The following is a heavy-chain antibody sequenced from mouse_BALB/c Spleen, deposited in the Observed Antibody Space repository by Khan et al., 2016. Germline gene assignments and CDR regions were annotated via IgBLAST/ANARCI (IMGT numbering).Heavy chain of an antibody. CDR3: GRGDY. Sequence: EVELVESGGGLVQPGGSRKLSCAASGFTFSSFGMHWVRQAPEKGLEWVAFISSGSSAIYYADTVKGRFTISRDNPKNTLFLQRASLRSDDTAMYYCGRGDYWGQGTTLTVSS. CDR2: ISSGSSAI. CDR1: GFTFSSFG. V-gene: IGHV5-17*02. J-gene: IGHJ2*01.